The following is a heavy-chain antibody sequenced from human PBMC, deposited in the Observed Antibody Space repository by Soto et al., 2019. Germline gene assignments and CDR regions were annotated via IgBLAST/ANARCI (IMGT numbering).Heavy chain of an antibody. J-gene: IGHJ5*02. V-gene: IGHV4-31*03. Sequence: SETLSLTCTVSGASVNSGDFHWSWIRQRPGAGLEWIGYIFFSGNTYHNPSLRGRLTISMDTSKNLFSLMLSSVTAADTAVYYCARFGASPIAAAGTGDPNWFDPWGQGTLVTVSS. CDR3: ARFGASPIAAAGTGDPNWFDP. D-gene: IGHD6-13*01. CDR1: GASVNSGDFH. CDR2: IFFSGNT.